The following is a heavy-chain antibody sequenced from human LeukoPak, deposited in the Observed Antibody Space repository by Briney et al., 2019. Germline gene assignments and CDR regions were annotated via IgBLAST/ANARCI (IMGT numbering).Heavy chain of an antibody. CDR3: AREVSITCTVTNTWCGPWRRGTGVSVF. J-gene: IGHJ6*01. Sequence: WASVKVSCKASGYTFTSYYMHWVRQAPGQGLEWMGVINPSGGSTNYAQKFPGRVTMTRDTYTSTVYMELSSLRSEDTAWSVCAREVSITCTVTNTWCGPWRRGTGVSVFWG. CDR1: GYTFTSYY. CDR2: INPSGGST. V-gene: IGHV1-46*01. D-gene: IGHD4-17*01.